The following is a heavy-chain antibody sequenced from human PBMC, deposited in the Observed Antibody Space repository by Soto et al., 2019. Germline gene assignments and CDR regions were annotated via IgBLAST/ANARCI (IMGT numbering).Heavy chain of an antibody. D-gene: IGHD3-22*01. V-gene: IGHV3-48*02. CDR2: ISSSSSTI. Sequence: GGSLRLSCAASGFTFSSYSMNWVRQAPGKGLEWVSYISSSSSTIYYADSVKGRFTISRDNAKNSLYLQMNSLRDEDTAVYYCAREDRWYYDSSGYYSAEYFQHWGQGTLVTVSS. J-gene: IGHJ1*01. CDR3: AREDRWYYDSSGYYSAEYFQH. CDR1: GFTFSSYS.